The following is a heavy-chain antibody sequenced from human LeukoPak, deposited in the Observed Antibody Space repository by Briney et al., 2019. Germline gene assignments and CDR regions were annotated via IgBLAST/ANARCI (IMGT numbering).Heavy chain of an antibody. CDR1: GYSFTNYW. Sequence: GESLKISCQGSGYSFTNYWIGWVRQVPGKGLEWMGIIYPGDSATRYSPSFQGQVTISADKSISTAYLQWRSLKASDTAMYYCARQRRDGFNFDAFDIWGQGTMVTVSS. CDR3: ARQRRDGFNFDAFDI. V-gene: IGHV5-51*01. D-gene: IGHD5-24*01. J-gene: IGHJ3*02. CDR2: IYPGDSAT.